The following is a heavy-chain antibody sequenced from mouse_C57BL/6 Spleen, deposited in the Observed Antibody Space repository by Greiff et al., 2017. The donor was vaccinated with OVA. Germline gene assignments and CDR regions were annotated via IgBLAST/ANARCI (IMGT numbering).Heavy chain of an antibody. Sequence: VQLQQSGGGLVKPGGSLKLSCAASGFTFSDYGMHWVRQAPEKGLEWVAYISSGSSTIYYADTVKGRFTISRDNAKNTLFLQMTSLRSEDTAMYYCATYYDYDCYAMDYWGQGTSVTVSS. V-gene: IGHV5-17*01. D-gene: IGHD2-4*01. CDR2: ISSGSSTI. J-gene: IGHJ4*01. CDR1: GFTFSDYG. CDR3: ATYYDYDCYAMDY.